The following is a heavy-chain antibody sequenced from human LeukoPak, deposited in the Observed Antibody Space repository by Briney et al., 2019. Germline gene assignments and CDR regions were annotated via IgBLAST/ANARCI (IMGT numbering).Heavy chain of an antibody. Sequence: SETLSLTCTVSGYSISSGYYWGCIRQPPGKGVEWIGSIYHSGSTYYTPSVKSRVTISVDTSKNQFSLKLSSVTAADTAVYYCARGGGDAFDIWGEGTMVTVSS. V-gene: IGHV4-38-2*02. J-gene: IGHJ3*02. D-gene: IGHD6-25*01. CDR1: GYSISSGYY. CDR2: IYHSGST. CDR3: ARGGGDAFDI.